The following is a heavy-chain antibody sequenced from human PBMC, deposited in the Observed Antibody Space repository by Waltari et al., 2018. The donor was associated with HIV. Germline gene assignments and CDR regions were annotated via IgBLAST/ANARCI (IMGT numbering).Heavy chain of an antibody. D-gene: IGHD3-16*02. Sequence: VQLHESGPGLVKPSGTLSLTCAVSGGSISGTTWWTWDRQPPGKGLEWIGEIYHDGSIKYNPSLQSRVTISIDKSKNQFSLNLSSATAADTAIYYCATRPPYRMADVRDWFDPWGQGTLVIVSS. CDR1: GGSISGTTW. CDR3: ATRPPYRMADVRDWFDP. CDR2: IYHDGSI. V-gene: IGHV4-4*02. J-gene: IGHJ5*02.